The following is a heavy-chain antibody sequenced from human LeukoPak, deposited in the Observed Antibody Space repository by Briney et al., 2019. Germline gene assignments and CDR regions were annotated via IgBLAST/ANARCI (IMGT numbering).Heavy chain of an antibody. Sequence: TPSETLSLTRTVSGDSIRSSNYYWGWIRQPPGKGLEWIGSIYYSGNTNYNPPLKSRVTISVDTSKNQFSLKLSSVTAADTAVYYCARKKGTNCGSTSCYGGYYFDYWGQGTLVTVSS. J-gene: IGHJ4*02. CDR3: ARKKGTNCGSTSCYGGYYFDY. CDR2: IYYSGNT. V-gene: IGHV4-39*01. CDR1: GDSIRSSNYY. D-gene: IGHD2-2*01.